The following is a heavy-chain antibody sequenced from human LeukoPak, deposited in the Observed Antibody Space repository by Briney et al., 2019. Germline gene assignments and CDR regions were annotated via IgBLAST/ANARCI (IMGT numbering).Heavy chain of an antibody. CDR1: GFTFSSYS. CDR3: AELGITMIGGV. D-gene: IGHD3-10*02. CDR2: ISSSSSTI. J-gene: IGHJ6*04. Sequence: GGSLRLSCAASGFTFSSYSMNWVRQAPGKGLEWVSYISSSSSTIYYADSVKGRFTISRDNAKNALYLQMNSLRAEDTAVYYCAELGITMIGGVWGKGTTVTISS. V-gene: IGHV3-48*04.